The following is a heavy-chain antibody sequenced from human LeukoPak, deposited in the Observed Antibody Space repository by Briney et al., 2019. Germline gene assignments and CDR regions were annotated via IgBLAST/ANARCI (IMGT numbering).Heavy chain of an antibody. CDR1: GFTFSSYY. CDR3: ASGGYNWNRLDY. V-gene: IGHV3-7*01. D-gene: IGHD1-20*01. J-gene: IGHJ4*02. CDR2: IKPDGSEK. Sequence: GGSLRLSCAGSGFTFSSYYMTWVRQPPGKGLEWVANIKPDGSEKYYMYSVKGRFTISRDNAKNSLYLQMNSLRADDTAVYFCASGGYNWNRLDYWGQGTLVAVSS.